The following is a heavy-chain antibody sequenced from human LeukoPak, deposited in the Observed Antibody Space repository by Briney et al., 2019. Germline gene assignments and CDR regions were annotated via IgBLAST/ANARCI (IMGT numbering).Heavy chain of an antibody. Sequence: SSYWMTWVRQPPGKGLEWIGSIYYSGSTYYNPSLKSRVTISVDTSKNQFSLKLSSVTAADTAVYYCASLGYYNYYFDYWGQGTLVTVSS. D-gene: IGHD5-24*01. CDR1: SSYW. CDR2: IYYSGST. V-gene: IGHV4-39*01. CDR3: ASLGYYNYYFDY. J-gene: IGHJ4*02.